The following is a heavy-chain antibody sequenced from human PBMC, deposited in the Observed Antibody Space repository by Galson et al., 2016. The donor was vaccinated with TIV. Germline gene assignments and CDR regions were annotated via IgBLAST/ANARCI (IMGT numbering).Heavy chain of an antibody. D-gene: IGHD5-12*01. CDR2: VYYSGTT. Sequence: ETLSLTCTVSGGSITSTFFYWGWIRQPPGKGLEWIGSVYYSGTTSYNPSLESRVTISVDTSKSQFSLKLSSVTAANTAVYYCAAVGGWLRGQKWFDPWGQGILVTVSS. V-gene: IGHV4-39*07. CDR3: AAVGGWLRGQKWFDP. J-gene: IGHJ5*02. CDR1: GGSITSTFFY.